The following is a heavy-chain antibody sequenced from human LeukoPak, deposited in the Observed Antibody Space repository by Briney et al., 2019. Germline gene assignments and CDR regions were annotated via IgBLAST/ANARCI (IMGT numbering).Heavy chain of an antibody. CDR2: VHLDGRT. D-gene: IGHD3-3*01. CDR3: AREGGFYRPLDY. CDR1: GGSVSSTNW. V-gene: IGHV4-4*02. Sequence: SETLSLTCAVSGGSVSSTNWWTWVRQPPGKGLEWIGEVHLDGRTNYNPSLTGRLTMSVDLYENHISLKLTSVTAADTAVYYCAREGGFYRPLDYSGQGTLVTVSS. J-gene: IGHJ4*02.